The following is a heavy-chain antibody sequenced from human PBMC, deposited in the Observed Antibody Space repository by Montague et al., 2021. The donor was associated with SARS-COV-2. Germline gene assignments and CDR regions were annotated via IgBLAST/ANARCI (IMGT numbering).Heavy chain of an antibody. CDR3: ARGWALDP. CDR2: VYYNGGS. D-gene: IGHD6-19*01. CDR1: GGSISSHY. V-gene: IGHV4-59*08. Sequence: SETLSLTCTVSGGSISSHYWNWIRQSPGKRPEWIGYVYYNGGSNYNPPLHSRVTITIDTSTTQFSLGLNSATAADTAVYFCARGWALDPWGQGRLVTVSS. J-gene: IGHJ3*01.